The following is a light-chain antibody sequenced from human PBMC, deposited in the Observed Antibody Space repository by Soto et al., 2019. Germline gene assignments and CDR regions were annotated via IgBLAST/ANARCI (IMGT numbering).Light chain of an antibody. V-gene: IGKV3-20*01. CDR1: QTISSNY. CDR3: QQDGRSPPELT. J-gene: IGKJ3*01. Sequence: EIVLTQSPGTLSLSAGERATLSCRASQTISSNYLAWYQQKPGQAPRLLIFGASYRATGIPHRFSGSGSGTDFTRTISRLEPEDFAVYYCQQDGRSPPELTFGPGTKVDIK. CDR2: GAS.